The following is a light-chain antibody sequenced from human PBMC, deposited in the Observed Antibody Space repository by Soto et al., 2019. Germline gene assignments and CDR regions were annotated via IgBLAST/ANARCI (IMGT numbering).Light chain of an antibody. CDR3: NSYAGSNNYV. CDR1: SKDVGGYNY. Sequence: SLAPPPPPSRAPWQSVTLSRPGNSKDVGGYNYVSWYQQHPGKAPKLMIYEVSKRPSGVPDRFSASKSGNTASLTVSGLQAEDEADYYCNSYAGSNNYVFGTGTKVTVL. V-gene: IGLV2-8*01. CDR2: EVS. J-gene: IGLJ1*01.